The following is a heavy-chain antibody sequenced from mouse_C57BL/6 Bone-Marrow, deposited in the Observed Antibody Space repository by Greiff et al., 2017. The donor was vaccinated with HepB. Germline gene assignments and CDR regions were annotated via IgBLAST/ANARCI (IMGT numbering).Heavy chain of an antibody. D-gene: IGHD1-1*01. CDR2: IDPEDGDT. CDR3: TTSSGSSRYFDY. Sequence: VQLQQSGAELVRPGASVKLSCTASGFNIKDYYMHWVKQRPEQGLEWIGRIDPEDGDTEYAPKFQGKATMTADTSSNTAYLQLSSLTSEDTAVYYCTTSSGSSRYFDYWGQGTTRTVSS. J-gene: IGHJ2*01. V-gene: IGHV14-1*01. CDR1: GFNIKDYY.